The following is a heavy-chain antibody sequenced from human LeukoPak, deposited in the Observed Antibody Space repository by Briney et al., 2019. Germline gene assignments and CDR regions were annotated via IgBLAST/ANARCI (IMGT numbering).Heavy chain of an antibody. CDR1: GFTFSSYA. J-gene: IGHJ4*02. V-gene: IGHV3-23*01. D-gene: IGHD3-22*01. CDR2: ISGSGGST. CDR3: AKAGHLYYYDSRGYDY. Sequence: PGGSLRLSCAASGFTFSSYAMSWVRQAPGNGLEWVSAISGSGGSTYYADSVKGRFTISRDNSKNTLYLQMNSLRAEDTAVYYCAKAGHLYYYDSRGYDYWGQGTLVTVSS.